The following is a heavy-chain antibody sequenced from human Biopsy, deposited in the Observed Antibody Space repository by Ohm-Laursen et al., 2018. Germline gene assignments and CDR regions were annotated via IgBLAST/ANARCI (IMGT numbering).Heavy chain of an antibody. CDR3: ARGGIAVAGTNFDY. D-gene: IGHD6-19*01. CDR1: GFTFSSYE. V-gene: IGHV3-48*03. CDR2: ISSSGSTV. Sequence: SLRLSCAASGFTFSSYEMNWVRQAPGKGLEWVSYISSSGSTVYYADSVKGRFTISRDNSKNTLYLQMNSLRAEDTAVYYCARGGIAVAGTNFDYWGQGTLVTVSS. J-gene: IGHJ4*02.